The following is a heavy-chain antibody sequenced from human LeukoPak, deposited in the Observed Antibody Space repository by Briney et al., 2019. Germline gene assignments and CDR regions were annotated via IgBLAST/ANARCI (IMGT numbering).Heavy chain of an antibody. Sequence: PGGSLRLSCAASGFTFDDYAMHWVRQAPGKGLEWVSGISGSGGSTYYADSVKGRFTISRDNSKNTLYLQMNSLRAEDTAVYYCARVGIQLWSYYFDYWGQGTLVTVSS. V-gene: IGHV3-23*01. J-gene: IGHJ4*02. CDR3: ARVGIQLWSYYFDY. CDR2: ISGSGGST. D-gene: IGHD5-18*01. CDR1: GFTFDDYA.